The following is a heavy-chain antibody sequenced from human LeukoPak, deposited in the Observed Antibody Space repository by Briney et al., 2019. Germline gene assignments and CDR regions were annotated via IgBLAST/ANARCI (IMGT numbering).Heavy chain of an antibody. CDR1: GGSFSGYY. CDR3: ARGVGPDYSYVGVWFDP. CDR2: INHSGST. D-gene: IGHD2-21*01. Sequence: SETLSLTCAVYGGSFSGYYWSWIRRPPGKGLEWIGEINHSGSTNYNPSLKSRVTISVDTSKNQFSLKLSSVTAADTAVYYCARGVGPDYSYVGVWFDPWGQGTLVTVSS. V-gene: IGHV4-34*01. J-gene: IGHJ5*02.